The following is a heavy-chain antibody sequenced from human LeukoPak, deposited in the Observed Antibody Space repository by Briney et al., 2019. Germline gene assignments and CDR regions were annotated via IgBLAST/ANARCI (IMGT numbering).Heavy chain of an antibody. CDR1: GFTFSSYW. CDR3: TSRNSSNDY. CDR2: INSDGSSA. Sequence: GGSLRLSRVASGFTFSSYWMHWVRQAPGKGLVWVPRINSDGSSASYADSVKGRFTISRDNAKNTLYLQMNSLRAEDTAVYYCTSRNSSNDYWGQGTLVTVSS. D-gene: IGHD6-13*01. J-gene: IGHJ4*02. V-gene: IGHV3-74*01.